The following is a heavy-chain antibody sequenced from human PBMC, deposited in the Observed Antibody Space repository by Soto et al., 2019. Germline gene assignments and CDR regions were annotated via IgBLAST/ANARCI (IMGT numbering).Heavy chain of an antibody. CDR3: ARDRVSIHWYYCLDY. Sequence: QVQLVQSGAEVRKPGASVKVSCKASGYPFTSFGISWVRQAPGQGLELMGWISGFNGNTKYAPSLQGRVTMTTETSTNTAYMQPTSLKSDETCVYYCARDRVSIHWYYCLDYWGQGTQVNVSS. CDR1: GYPFTSFG. D-gene: IGHD3-10*01. CDR2: ISGFNGNT. J-gene: IGHJ4*02. V-gene: IGHV1-18*01.